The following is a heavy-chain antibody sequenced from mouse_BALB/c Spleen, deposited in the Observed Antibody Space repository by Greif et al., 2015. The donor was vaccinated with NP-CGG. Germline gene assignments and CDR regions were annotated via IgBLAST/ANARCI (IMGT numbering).Heavy chain of an antibody. CDR1: GYTFTNYW. Sequence: VQLQQSGAELVRPGTSVKISCKASGYTFTNYWLGWVKQRPGHGLEWIGDIYPGGGYTNYNEKFKGKATLTADTSSSTAYMQLSSLTSEDSAVYFCARGNYGSSYDYWGQGTTLTVSS. J-gene: IGHJ2*01. CDR3: ARGNYGSSYDY. CDR2: IYPGGGYT. D-gene: IGHD1-1*01. V-gene: IGHV1-63*02.